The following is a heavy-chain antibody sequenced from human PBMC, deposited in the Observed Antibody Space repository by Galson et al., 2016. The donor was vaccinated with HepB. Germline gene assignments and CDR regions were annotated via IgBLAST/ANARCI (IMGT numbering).Heavy chain of an antibody. CDR1: DFTFSGRW. D-gene: IGHD2-21*02. CDR2: INADGTST. CDR3: TRDDSYGSDV. V-gene: IGHV3-74*01. Sequence: SLRLSCAASDFTFSGRWMHWVRQVPGKGLVWVSYINADGTSTTYADSVKGRFTISRDNAKNTVHLQTNSLRAEDTAIYYCTRDDSYGSDVWGQGTTVTVSS. J-gene: IGHJ6*02.